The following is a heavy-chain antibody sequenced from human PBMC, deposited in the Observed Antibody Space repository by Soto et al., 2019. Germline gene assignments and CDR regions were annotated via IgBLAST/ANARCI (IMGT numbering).Heavy chain of an antibody. CDR2: INQSGST. J-gene: IGHJ3*02. CDR3: ARVVGSSGWYYGSFDI. V-gene: IGHV4-34*01. D-gene: IGHD6-19*01. Sequence: QVQLQQWGAGLLKPSETLSLTCAVYGGSFSGSYWNWIRKPPGKGLEWIGEINQSGSTNYNPSLKRRVTIAVDTSKNQFSLKLSSVTAADSAVYYCARVVGSSGWYYGSFDIWGPGTMVTVSS. CDR1: GGSFSGSY.